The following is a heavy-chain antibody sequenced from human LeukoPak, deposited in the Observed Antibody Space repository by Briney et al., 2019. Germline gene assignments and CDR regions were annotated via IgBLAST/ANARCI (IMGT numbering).Heavy chain of an antibody. D-gene: IGHD5-12*01. V-gene: IGHV1-8*01. CDR1: GYTFTSYD. CDR2: MNPNSGNT. J-gene: IGHJ6*02. CDR3: ARIGVATTRYYYHYYGMDV. Sequence: ASVKVSCKASGYTFTSYDINWVRQATGQGLEWMGWMNPNSGNTGYAQKFQGRVTMTRNTSISTAYMELSSLRSEDTAVYYCARIGVATTRYYYHYYGMDVWGQGTTVTVSS.